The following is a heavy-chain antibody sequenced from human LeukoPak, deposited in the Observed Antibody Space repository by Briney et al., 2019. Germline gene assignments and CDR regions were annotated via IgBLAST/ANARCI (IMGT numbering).Heavy chain of an antibody. V-gene: IGHV3-21*01. CDR2: ISSSSSYI. CDR3: ATEGYCSSTSC. Sequence: GGSLRLSCAASGFTFSSYSMNWVRQAPGKGLEWVSSISSSSSYIYYAGSVKGRFTISRDNAKNSLYLQMNSLRAEDTAVYYCATEGYCSSTSCWGQGTLVTVSS. J-gene: IGHJ4*02. D-gene: IGHD2-2*01. CDR1: GFTFSSYS.